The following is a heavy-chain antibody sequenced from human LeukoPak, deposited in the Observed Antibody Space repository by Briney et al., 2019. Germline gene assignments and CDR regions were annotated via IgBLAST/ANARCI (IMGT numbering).Heavy chain of an antibody. Sequence: GGSLRLSCAASGFTFGTYGMSWVRQAPGKGLEWVSSIISSGGSTYYADSVKGRFTISRDNSKNTLYLQMNSLRAEDTAVYYCAKGSGYTHGLYYFEYWGQGTLITVSS. CDR1: GFTFGTYG. D-gene: IGHD5-18*01. CDR3: AKGSGYTHGLYYFEY. V-gene: IGHV3-23*01. CDR2: IISSGGST. J-gene: IGHJ4*02.